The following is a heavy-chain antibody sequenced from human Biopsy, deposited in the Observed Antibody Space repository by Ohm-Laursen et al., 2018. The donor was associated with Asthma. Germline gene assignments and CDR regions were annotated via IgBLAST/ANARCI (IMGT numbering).Heavy chain of an antibody. V-gene: IGHV3-7*03. CDR3: AKDERLYYGSDSKYMQPVPLGD. CDR1: GFTFGDYC. D-gene: IGHD3-10*01. Sequence: SLRLSCAASGFTFGDYCMSWVRQVPGKGLEWVANIKHDGTEKNHVDSLKGRFTTSRDNAKNSLYLQINSLRAEDTAVYYCAKDERLYYGSDSKYMQPVPLGDWGQGTLVIVSA. CDR2: IKHDGTEK. J-gene: IGHJ4*02.